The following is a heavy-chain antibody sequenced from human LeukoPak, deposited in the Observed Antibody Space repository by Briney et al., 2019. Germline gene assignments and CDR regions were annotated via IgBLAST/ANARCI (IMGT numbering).Heavy chain of an antibody. D-gene: IGHD3-10*01. Sequence: PSETLSLTCAVYGGSFSGYYWSWIRQPPGKGLEWIGEINHSGSTNYNPSLKSRVTISVDTSKNQFSLKLSSVTAADTAVYYCARHGAYWDSGISWGKGTTVTISS. CDR3: ARHGAYWDSGIS. CDR2: INHSGST. J-gene: IGHJ6*04. V-gene: IGHV4-34*01. CDR1: GGSFSGYY.